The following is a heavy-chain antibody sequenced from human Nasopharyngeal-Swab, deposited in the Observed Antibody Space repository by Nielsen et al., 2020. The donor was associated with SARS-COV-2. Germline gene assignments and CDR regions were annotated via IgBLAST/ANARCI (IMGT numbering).Heavy chain of an antibody. Sequence: GESLKISCASSGFTLNNYDMSWVRQAPGAGLELVPAISDSGGRTYYADSVKGRFTISRDNSQKTRFLQMNSLRAEDTAVYYWPKSDDAVDIWGQGTMVTVSS. CDR1: GFTLNNYD. V-gene: IGHV3-23*01. CDR3: PKSDDAVDI. CDR2: ISDSGGRT. J-gene: IGHJ3*02.